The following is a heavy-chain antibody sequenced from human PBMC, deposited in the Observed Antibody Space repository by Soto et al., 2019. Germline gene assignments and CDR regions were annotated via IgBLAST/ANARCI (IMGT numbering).Heavy chain of an antibody. Sequence: ASVKVSCKASGYTFTGYYMHWVRQAPAQGLEWMGWINPNSGGTNYAQKFQGWVTMTRDTSISTAYMELSRLRSDDTAVYYCARGGAYSSSWYSEYYYYYYGMDVWGQGTTVTVSS. CDR3: ARGGAYSSSWYSEYYYYYYGMDV. V-gene: IGHV1-2*04. J-gene: IGHJ6*02. D-gene: IGHD6-13*01. CDR2: INPNSGGT. CDR1: GYTFTGYY.